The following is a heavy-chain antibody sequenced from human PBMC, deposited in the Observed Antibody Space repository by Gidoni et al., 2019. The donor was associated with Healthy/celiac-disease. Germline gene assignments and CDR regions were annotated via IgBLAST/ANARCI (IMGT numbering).Heavy chain of an antibody. D-gene: IGHD2-2*01. CDR2: INHSGST. CDR1: GGSFSGYY. J-gene: IGHJ3*01. Sequence: QVQLQQWGAGLLKPSETLSITCGVYGGSFSGYYWSLIRQPPGKGLEWIWEINHSGSTNYHPSLKSRVTISVDTYQKQFSVTLSSVTAADTAVYYCARGLSSTISLWGQGTIATVSS. V-gene: IGHV4-34*01. CDR3: ARGLSSTISL.